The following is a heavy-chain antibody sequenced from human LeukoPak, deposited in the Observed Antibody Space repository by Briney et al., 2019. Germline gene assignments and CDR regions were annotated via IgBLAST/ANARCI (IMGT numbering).Heavy chain of an antibody. Sequence: GGSLRLSCAASGFTFSSYAMNWVRQAPGKGLEYVSSISYNGGSTYYANSVKGRFTISRDNSKNTLYLQMGSLRAEDTAVYYCAGDKTTSGYYEFDYWGQGTLVTVSS. CDR3: AGDKTTSGYYEFDY. J-gene: IGHJ4*02. CDR1: GFTFSSYA. V-gene: IGHV3-64*01. D-gene: IGHD3-22*01. CDR2: ISYNGGST.